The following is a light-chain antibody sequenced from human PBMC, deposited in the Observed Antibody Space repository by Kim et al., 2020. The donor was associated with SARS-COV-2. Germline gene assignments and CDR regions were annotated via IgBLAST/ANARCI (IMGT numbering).Light chain of an antibody. V-gene: IGLV2-14*03. CDR2: DVS. CDR1: SSDGGGYNY. CDR3: SSYTSSSTWV. J-gene: IGLJ3*02. Sequence: GQSTTIYCTGTSSDGGGYNYVSWYQQHPGKAPKLMIYDVSNRPAGVSNRFSGAKAGNTASLTISGLQAEDEADYYCSSYTSSSTWVFGGGTQLTVL.